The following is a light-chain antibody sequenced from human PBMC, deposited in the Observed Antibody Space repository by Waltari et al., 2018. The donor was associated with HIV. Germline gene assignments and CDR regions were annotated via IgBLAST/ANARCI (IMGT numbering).Light chain of an antibody. CDR3: QSFVSRPGDWV. V-gene: IGLV1-40*01. CDR2: TNS. J-gene: IGLJ3*02. Sequence: QSALTQPPSVSGAPGQTVTISSPGLRPNLGTTYSVQWYKHLPGAAPKLLISTNSNRHSGVPDRFSGSKSGTSASLTITGLQAEDEADYYCQSFVSRPGDWVFGGGTKLT. CDR1: RPNLGTTYS.